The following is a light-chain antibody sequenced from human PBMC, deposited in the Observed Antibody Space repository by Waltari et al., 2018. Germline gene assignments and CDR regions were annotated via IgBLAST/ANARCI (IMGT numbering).Light chain of an antibody. CDR3: GTWDSSLSAGV. J-gene: IGLJ2*01. Sequence: QSVLTQPPSVSAAPGQKVTISCSGSSSNIGNNYVSCYQQLPGTAPKLLSYERNTRPSGIPDRFSGPKSGTSATLGITGLQTGDEADYYCGTWDSSLSAGVFGGGTKLTVL. CDR1: SSNIGNNY. CDR2: ERN. V-gene: IGLV1-51*01.